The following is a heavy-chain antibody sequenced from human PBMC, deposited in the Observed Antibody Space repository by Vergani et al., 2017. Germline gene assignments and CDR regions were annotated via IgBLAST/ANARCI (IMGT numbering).Heavy chain of an antibody. CDR2: IIPIFGTA. CDR3: ARDVRAPHSSSWYYFDY. Sequence: QVQLVQSGAEVKKPGSSVKVSCKASGGTFSSYAISWVRQAPGQGLEWMGGIIPIFGTANYAQKFQGRVTITADESTSTAYMGLSSLRSEDTAVYYCARDVRAPHSSSWYYFDYWGQGTLVTVSS. V-gene: IGHV1-69*01. CDR1: GGTFSSYA. D-gene: IGHD6-13*01. J-gene: IGHJ4*02.